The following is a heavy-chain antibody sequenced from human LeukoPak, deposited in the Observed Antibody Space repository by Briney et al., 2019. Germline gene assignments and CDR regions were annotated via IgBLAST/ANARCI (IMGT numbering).Heavy chain of an antibody. CDR3: VRNGRYCLDY. CDR1: GDFIRSSEW. CDR2: FFLSGGP. D-gene: IGHD1-14*01. Sequence: SETLSLTCDVSGDFIRSSEWWSWVRQPPGKGLEWIGQFFLSGGPNYSPSLRSRVTISVDRSKSQFSLKMASVTAADTAIYYCVRNGRYCLDYWGQGTLVTVSS. J-gene: IGHJ4*02. V-gene: IGHV4/OR15-8*01.